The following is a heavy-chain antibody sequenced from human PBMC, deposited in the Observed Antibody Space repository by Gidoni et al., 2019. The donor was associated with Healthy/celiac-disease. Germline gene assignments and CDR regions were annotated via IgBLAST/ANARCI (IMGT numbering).Heavy chain of an antibody. CDR3: ARAPPQTVAGAFDY. J-gene: IGHJ4*02. Sequence: QVQLVESGGGVVQPGRSLRLSCAASGFTFSSYAMHWVRQAPGKGLEWVAVISYDGSNKYYADSVKGRFTISRDNSKNTLYLQMNSLRAEDTAVYYCARAPPQTVAGAFDYWGQGTLVTVSS. D-gene: IGHD6-19*01. CDR2: ISYDGSNK. V-gene: IGHV3-30-3*01. CDR1: GFTFSSYA.